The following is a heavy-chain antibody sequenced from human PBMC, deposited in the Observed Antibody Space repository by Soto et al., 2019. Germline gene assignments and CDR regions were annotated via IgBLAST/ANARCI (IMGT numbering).Heavy chain of an antibody. CDR2: ISSSGSTI. J-gene: IGHJ6*02. CDR1: GFTFSDYY. CDR3: ASVEVVAANYYYYGMDV. Sequence: GGSLRLSCAASGFTFSDYYMSWIRQAPGKGLEWVSYISSSGSTIYYADSVKGRFTIPRDNAKNSLYLQMNSLRAEDTAVYYCASVEVVAANYYYYGMDVWGQGTTVTVSS. V-gene: IGHV3-11*01. D-gene: IGHD2-15*01.